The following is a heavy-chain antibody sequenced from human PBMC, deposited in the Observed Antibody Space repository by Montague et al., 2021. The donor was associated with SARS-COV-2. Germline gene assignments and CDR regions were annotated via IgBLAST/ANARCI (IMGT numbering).Heavy chain of an antibody. V-gene: IGHV4-34*01. Sequence: SETLSLTCAVYGGSFSGYCRSWIRQPPRKGLEWIGEVNHSGSTDYNPSLKSRVTISVDTSKNQFSLKLSSVTAADTAVYYCARVRYYGSGTSLGMDVWGQGTTVTVSS. CDR3: ARVRYYGSGTSLGMDV. D-gene: IGHD3-10*01. J-gene: IGHJ6*02. CDR1: GGSFSGYC. CDR2: VNHSGST.